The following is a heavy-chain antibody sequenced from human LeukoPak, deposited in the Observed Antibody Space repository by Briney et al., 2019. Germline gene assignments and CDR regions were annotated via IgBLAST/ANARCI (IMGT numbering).Heavy chain of an antibody. CDR1: GFTFSSYA. J-gene: IGHJ5*02. CDR2: ISGSGGST. Sequence: GGSLRLSCAASGFTFSSYAMSWVRQAPGKGLEWVSAISGSGGSTYYADSVKGRFTISRDNSKNTLYLQTNSLRAEDTAVYYCAKGYSYGFMYNWFDPWGQGTLVTVSS. CDR3: AKGYSYGFMYNWFDP. V-gene: IGHV3-23*01. D-gene: IGHD5-18*01.